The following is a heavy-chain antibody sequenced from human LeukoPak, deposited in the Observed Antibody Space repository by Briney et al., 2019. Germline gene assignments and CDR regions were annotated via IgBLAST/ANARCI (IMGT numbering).Heavy chain of an antibody. D-gene: IGHD2-21*01. Sequence: SETLSLTCTVSGDSMSSGDYYWSWIRQPPGKCLEWIGYVYFSGTTYYNPSLESRVTISVDTSKSHFSLRLSSLTAADTAVYYCARFYVVVGLDYWGQGTLVTVSS. J-gene: IGHJ4*02. CDR1: GDSMSSGDYY. CDR3: ARFYVVVGLDY. CDR2: VYFSGTT. V-gene: IGHV4-30-4*08.